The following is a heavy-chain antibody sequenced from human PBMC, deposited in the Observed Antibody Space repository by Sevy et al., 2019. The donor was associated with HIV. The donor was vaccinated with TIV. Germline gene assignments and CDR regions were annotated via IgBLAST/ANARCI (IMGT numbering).Heavy chain of an antibody. CDR3: VRAVATNGSF. Sequence: GGSLRLSCAASGFSLNSFWMNWVRQTPGKGLEWVANINQNGSVTYYVDSVKGRFTISRDNSRNLLYLQMTSLRVEDTALHYCVRAVATNGSFWGQGTLVTVSS. J-gene: IGHJ4*02. V-gene: IGHV3-7*01. CDR1: GFSLNSFW. D-gene: IGHD2-15*01. CDR2: INQNGSVT.